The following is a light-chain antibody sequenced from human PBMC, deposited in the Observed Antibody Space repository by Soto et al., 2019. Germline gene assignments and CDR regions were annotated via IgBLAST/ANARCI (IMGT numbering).Light chain of an antibody. J-gene: IGLJ1*01. CDR3: SSYTSDTTPYV. V-gene: IGLV2-14*01. CDR2: EVS. Sequence: QSALTQPASVSGSPGQSLTISCTGASSDVGGYNYVSWYQLHPGKAPKLMIYEVSNRPSGVSNRFSGSKSGNTASLTISGLQAEDEADYFCSSYTSDTTPYVFGSGTKVTVL. CDR1: SSDVGGYNY.